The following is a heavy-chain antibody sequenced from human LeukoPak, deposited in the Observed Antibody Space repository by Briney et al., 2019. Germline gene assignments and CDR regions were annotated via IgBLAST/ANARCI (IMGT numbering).Heavy chain of an antibody. CDR2: ISSSSSYI. V-gene: IGHV3-21*01. CDR1: GFTFSSYS. CDR3: ARFGWTGITSFDY. D-gene: IGHD1/OR15-1a*01. Sequence: NPGGSLRLSCAASGFTFSSYSMNWVRQAPGKGLEWVSSISSSSSYIYYADSVKGRFTISRDNAKNSLYLQMNSLRAEDTAVYYCARFGWTGITSFDYWGQGTLVTVSS. J-gene: IGHJ4*02.